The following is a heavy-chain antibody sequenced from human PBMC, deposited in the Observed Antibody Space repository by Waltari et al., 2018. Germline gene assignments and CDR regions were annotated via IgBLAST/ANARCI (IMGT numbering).Heavy chain of an antibody. CDR3: AKSATTGYYPFYFHH. J-gene: IGHJ1*01. V-gene: IGHV3-23*01. Sequence: EVQLLESGGALVQPGGSLRLSCVGSGFSFSIYSMTWVRQAPGMGLQWVSSISGSSSTTYYADSVEGRFTISRDNSKNTVYLQMNSVRADDTALYHCAKSATTGYYPFYFHHWGQGTLVTVSS. D-gene: IGHD3-9*01. CDR2: ISGSSSTT. CDR1: GFSFSIYS.